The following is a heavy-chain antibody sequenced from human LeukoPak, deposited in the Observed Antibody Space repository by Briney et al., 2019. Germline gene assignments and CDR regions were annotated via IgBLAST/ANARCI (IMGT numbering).Heavy chain of an antibody. D-gene: IGHD5-18*01. V-gene: IGHV4-59*12. Sequence: SETLSLTCTVSGGSISSYYWSWIRQPPGKGLEWIGYIYYSGSTYYNPSLKSRVTISVDTSKNQFSLKLSSVTAADTAVYYCARVQDTAMAFDYWGQGTLVTVSS. CDR1: GGSISSYY. J-gene: IGHJ4*02. CDR3: ARVQDTAMAFDY. CDR2: IYYSGST.